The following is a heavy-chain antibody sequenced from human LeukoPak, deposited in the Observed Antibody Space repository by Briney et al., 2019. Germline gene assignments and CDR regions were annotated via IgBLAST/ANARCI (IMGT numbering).Heavy chain of an antibody. CDR3: ARGSLGYCSSTSCPNWFDP. D-gene: IGHD2-2*01. V-gene: IGHV1-18*01. Sequence: ASVTVSCKASGYTFTSYGISWVRQAPGQGLEWMGWISAYNGNTNCAQKLQGRVTMTTDTSTSTAYMELRSLRSDDTAVYYCARGSLGYCSSTSCPNWFDPWGQGTLVTVSS. CDR2: ISAYNGNT. CDR1: GYTFTSYG. J-gene: IGHJ5*02.